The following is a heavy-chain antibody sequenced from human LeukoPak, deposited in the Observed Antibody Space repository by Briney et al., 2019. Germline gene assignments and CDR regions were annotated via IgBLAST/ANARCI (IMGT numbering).Heavy chain of an antibody. Sequence: GASVKVSCKTSGYSFINYYMHWMRQAPGQGPEWMGRINPRSGDTNYAQKFQGRVTMTRDTSISTAYTELNRLRSDDTAVYFCVPSASASYFDYWGQGTLVTVSS. V-gene: IGHV1-2*02. D-gene: IGHD3-10*01. CDR1: GYSFINYY. CDR2: INPRSGDT. J-gene: IGHJ4*02. CDR3: VPSASASYFDY.